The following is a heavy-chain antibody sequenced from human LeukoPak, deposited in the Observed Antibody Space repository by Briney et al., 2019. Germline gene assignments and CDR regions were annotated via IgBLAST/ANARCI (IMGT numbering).Heavy chain of an antibody. Sequence: GGSLRLSCAASGFTFSSYEMNWVRQAPGKGLEWVSYISSSGSTIYYADSVKGRFTISRDNAKNSLYLQMNSLRAEDTAVYYCARDQRPEWDPYYYGMDVWGQGTTVTVSS. V-gene: IGHV3-48*03. D-gene: IGHD1-26*01. CDR2: ISSSGSTI. CDR3: ARDQRPEWDPYYYGMDV. J-gene: IGHJ6*02. CDR1: GFTFSSYE.